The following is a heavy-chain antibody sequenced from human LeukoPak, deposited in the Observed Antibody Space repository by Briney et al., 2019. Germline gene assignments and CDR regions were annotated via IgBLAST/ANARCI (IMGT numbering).Heavy chain of an antibody. D-gene: IGHD6-13*01. CDR2: IYSGGST. Sequence: PGGSLRLSCAASGFTVSSNYMSWVRQAPGKGLEWVSVIYSGGSTYYADSVKGRFTISRDNSKNTLYLQMNSLRAEDTAVYYCARDPVIAAAGTRYYGMDVWGQGTTVTVSS. CDR3: ARDPVIAAAGTRYYGMDV. J-gene: IGHJ6*02. V-gene: IGHV3-66*01. CDR1: GFTVSSNY.